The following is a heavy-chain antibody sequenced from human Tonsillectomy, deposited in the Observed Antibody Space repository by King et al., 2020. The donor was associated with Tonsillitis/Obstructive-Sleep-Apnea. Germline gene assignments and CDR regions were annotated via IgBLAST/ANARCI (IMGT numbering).Heavy chain of an antibody. D-gene: IGHD4-17*01. Sequence: VQLQQWGAGLLKPSETLSLTCTVYGASLSAYYWSWIRQPPGKGPEWIGEINHSGSTNYNPSLKSRVTISVDTSKNQFSLRLSPVTAADTAIYHCAPAGDYAYFDPWGQGTLVTVSS. V-gene: IGHV4-34*01. J-gene: IGHJ5*02. CDR1: GASLSAYY. CDR2: INHSGST. CDR3: APAGDYAYFDP.